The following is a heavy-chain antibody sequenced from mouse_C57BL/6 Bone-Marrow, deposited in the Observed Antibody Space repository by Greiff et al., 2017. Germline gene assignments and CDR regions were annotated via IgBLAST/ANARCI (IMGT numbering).Heavy chain of an antibody. CDR1: GYTFPSYW. Sequence: QVQLQQSGAELAKPGASVKLSCKASGYTFPSYWMHWVKQRPGQGLEWIGYINPSSGYTKYNQKFKDKATLTADKSSSPAYMQLSSLPYEDSALYYCAREGAYSYWYFDVWGTGTTVTVSS. J-gene: IGHJ1*03. CDR3: AREGAYSYWYFDV. CDR2: INPSSGYT. D-gene: IGHD2-10*01. V-gene: IGHV1-7*01.